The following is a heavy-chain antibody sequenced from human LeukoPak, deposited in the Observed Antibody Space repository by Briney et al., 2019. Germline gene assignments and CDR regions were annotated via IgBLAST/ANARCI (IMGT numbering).Heavy chain of an antibody. J-gene: IGHJ4*02. CDR2: INPNSGGT. CDR1: GYXFTDYY. CDR3: ARGRYCSSTSCIPGDY. D-gene: IGHD2-2*01. Sequence: GASVKVSCKTSGYXFTDYYIHWVRQAPGQGLEWMGWINPNSGGTNYAQKFQGRVTMTRDTSISTAYMELSRLRSDDTAVYYCARGRYCSSTSCIPGDYWGQGTLVTVSS. V-gene: IGHV1-2*02.